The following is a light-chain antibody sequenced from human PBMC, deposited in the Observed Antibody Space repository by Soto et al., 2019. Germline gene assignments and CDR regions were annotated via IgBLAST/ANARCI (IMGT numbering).Light chain of an antibody. V-gene: IGLV1-40*01. CDR2: GYN. CDR1: SSNIGAGYD. Sequence: QSVLTQPPSVSGAPGQRVTISCTGSSSNIGAGYDVHWYQQLPGTAPKLLVYGYNNRPSGVPDRFSVSKSGTSASLTITGLQTEDEADYYCQSYDSSLRAWVFGGGTKLTVL. CDR3: QSYDSSLRAWV. J-gene: IGLJ2*01.